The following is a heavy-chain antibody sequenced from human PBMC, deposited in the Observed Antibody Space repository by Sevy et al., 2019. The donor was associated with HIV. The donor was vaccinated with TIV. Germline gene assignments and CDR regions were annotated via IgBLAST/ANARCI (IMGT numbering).Heavy chain of an antibody. D-gene: IGHD3-3*01. Sequence: GGSLRLSCAASGFXLSSYGMHWVRQAPXKGLEWVXXIRXDGSNKYYTDSVKGRFTISRDNSKNTLYLQMNSLRAEDTAVYYCARDRLGITISAEWGGGMDVWGQGTTVTVSS. CDR2: IRXDGSNK. CDR1: GFXLSSYG. CDR3: ARDRLGITISAEWGGGMDV. J-gene: IGHJ6*02. V-gene: IGHV3-30*02.